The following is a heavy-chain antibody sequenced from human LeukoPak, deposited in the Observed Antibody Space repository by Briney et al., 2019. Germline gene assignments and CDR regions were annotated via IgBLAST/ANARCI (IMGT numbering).Heavy chain of an antibody. D-gene: IGHD3-22*01. Sequence: ASVKVSCKASGYTLTSYDINWVRQATGQGLEWMGWMNPNSGNTGYAQKFQGRVTMTRNTSISTAYMELSSLRSEDTAVYYCARVGSKSRLSTYITMIDLGYWGQGTLVTVSS. CDR2: MNPNSGNT. CDR3: ARVGSKSRLSTYITMIDLGY. J-gene: IGHJ4*02. V-gene: IGHV1-8*01. CDR1: GYTLTSYD.